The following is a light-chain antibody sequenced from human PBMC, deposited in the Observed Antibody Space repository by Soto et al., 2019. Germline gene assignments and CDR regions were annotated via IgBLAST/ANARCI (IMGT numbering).Light chain of an antibody. CDR3: SSYTSSSTPLYV. CDR1: SGDVGGYKF. V-gene: IGLV2-14*01. CDR2: EVS. J-gene: IGLJ1*01. Sequence: QSALTQPASVSGSPGQSITIYCTGTSGDVGGYKFVSWYQQHPGKAPKLMIYEVSNRPSGVSNRFSGSKSGNTASLTISGLQAEDEADYYCSSYTSSSTPLYVFGTGTKLTVL.